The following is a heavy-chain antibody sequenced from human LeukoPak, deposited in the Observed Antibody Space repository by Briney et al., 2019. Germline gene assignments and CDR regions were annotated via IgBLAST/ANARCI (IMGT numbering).Heavy chain of an antibody. CDR2: ISSSGSTI. CDR3: ARELQWLRFFDY. CDR1: GFTFSSYE. Sequence: GGSLRLSCAASGFTFSSYEMNWVRQAPGKGLEWVSYISSSGSTIYYADSVKGRFTISRDNAKNSLYLQMNSLRAEDTAVYYCARELQWLRFFDYWGQGTLVTVSS. J-gene: IGHJ4*02. V-gene: IGHV3-48*03. D-gene: IGHD5-12*01.